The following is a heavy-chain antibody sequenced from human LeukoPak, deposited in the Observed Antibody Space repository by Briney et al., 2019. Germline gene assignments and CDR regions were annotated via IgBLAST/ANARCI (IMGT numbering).Heavy chain of an antibody. CDR1: GGTFSSYA. V-gene: IGHV1-69*04. CDR2: IIPILGIA. D-gene: IGHD2-15*01. J-gene: IGHJ5*02. Sequence: SVKVSCKASGGTFSSYAISWVRQAPGQGLEWMGRIIPILGIANYAQKFQGRVTITADKSTSTAYMELSSLRSEDTAVYYCARGGSCYSCCWFDPWGQGTLVTVSS. CDR3: ARGGSCYSCCWFDP.